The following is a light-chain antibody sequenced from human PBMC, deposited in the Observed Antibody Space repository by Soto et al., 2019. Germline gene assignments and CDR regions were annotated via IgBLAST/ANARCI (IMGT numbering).Light chain of an antibody. CDR2: GTS. Sequence: DIVLTQSPGTLSLSPGERATLSCRASQSVSSKYLAWYQQKPGQPPRVLIYGTSIRATGIPERFSGGGSGTDFTLTITRLESEDFAVYYCQQYGSSLCTFGPGTKVDFK. J-gene: IGKJ3*01. CDR3: QQYGSSLCT. V-gene: IGKV3-20*01. CDR1: QSVSSKY.